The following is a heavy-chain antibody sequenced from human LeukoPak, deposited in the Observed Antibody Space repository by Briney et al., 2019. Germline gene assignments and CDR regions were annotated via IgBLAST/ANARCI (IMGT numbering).Heavy chain of an antibody. CDR2: IIPILGTA. CDR3: AIGYCSGGSCYSQNWFDP. D-gene: IGHD2-15*01. Sequence: GASVKVSCKASGGTFSSYAISWVRQAPGQGLEWMGGIIPILGTANYAQKFQGRVTITADESTSTAYMELSSLRSEDTAVYYCAIGYCSGGSCYSQNWFDPWGQGTLVTVSS. V-gene: IGHV1-69*01. J-gene: IGHJ5*02. CDR1: GGTFSSYA.